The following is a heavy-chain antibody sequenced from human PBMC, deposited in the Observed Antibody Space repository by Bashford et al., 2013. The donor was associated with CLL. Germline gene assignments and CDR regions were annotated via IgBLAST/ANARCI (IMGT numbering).Heavy chain of an antibody. CDR3: ARDRYYDFWSGYYIFDY. D-gene: IGHD3-3*01. V-gene: IGHV6-1*01. CDR1: GDSVSSNSAA. J-gene: IGHJ4*02. CDR2: TYYRSKWYN. Sequence: SQTLSLTCAISGDSVSSNSAAWNWIRQSPSRGLEWLGRTYYRSKWYNDYAVSVKSRITINPDTSKNQFSLQLNSVTPEDMAVYYCARDRYYDFWSGYYIFDYWGQGTLVTVSS.